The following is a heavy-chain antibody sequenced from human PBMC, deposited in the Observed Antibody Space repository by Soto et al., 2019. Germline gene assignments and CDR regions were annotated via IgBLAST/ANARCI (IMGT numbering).Heavy chain of an antibody. V-gene: IGHV4-31*03. CDR2: IYYSGSS. Sequence: SETLSLTCTVSGGSISTGGYYWSWIRQHPGKGLEWIGYIYYSGSSSYNLSLKGRLTISVDTSKNQFSLKLSSVTAADTAVYYCASTRDYFDYWGQGVLVTVSS. CDR3: ASTRDYFDY. J-gene: IGHJ4*02. CDR1: GGSISTGGYY. D-gene: IGHD1-1*01.